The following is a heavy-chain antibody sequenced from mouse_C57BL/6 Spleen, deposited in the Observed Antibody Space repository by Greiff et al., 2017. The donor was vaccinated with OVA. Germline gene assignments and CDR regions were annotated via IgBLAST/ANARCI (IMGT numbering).Heavy chain of an antibody. CDR1: GYTFTDYY. CDR3: ARGRGPYYAMDY. V-gene: IGHV1-26*01. Sequence: VQLQQSGPELVKPGASVKISCKASGYTFTDYYMNWVKQSHGKSLEWIGDINPNNGGTSYNQKFKGKATLHVDNSSSTAYMEFRSLTSEDSAVYYCARGRGPYYAMDYWGQGTSVTVSS. J-gene: IGHJ4*01. D-gene: IGHD6-1*01. CDR2: INPNNGGT.